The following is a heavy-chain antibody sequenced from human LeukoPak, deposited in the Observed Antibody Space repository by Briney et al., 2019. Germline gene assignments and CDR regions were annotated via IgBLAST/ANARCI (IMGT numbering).Heavy chain of an antibody. V-gene: IGHV4-59*08. D-gene: IGHD3-22*01. CDR1: GGSISSYH. Sequence: PSETLSLTCTVSGGSISSYHWSWIRQPPGKGLEWIGYIYYSGSTNYNPSLKSRVTISVDTSKNQFSLKLSSVTAADTAVYYCASLINYYDSSGYRRYFDLWGRGTLVTVSS. CDR3: ASLINYYDSSGYRRYFDL. J-gene: IGHJ2*01. CDR2: IYYSGST.